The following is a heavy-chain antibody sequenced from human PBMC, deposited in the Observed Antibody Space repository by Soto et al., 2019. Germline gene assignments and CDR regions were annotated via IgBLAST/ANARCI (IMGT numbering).Heavy chain of an antibody. CDR2: ISAYNGNT. V-gene: IGHV1-18*01. Sequence: ASVKVSCKASGYTFTSYGISWVRQAPGQGLEWMGWISAYNGNTNYAQKLQGRVTMTTDTSTSTAYMELRSLRSDDTAVYYCARAARIAAAGTQLYYYYYYGMDVWGQGTTVTVSS. CDR3: ARAARIAAAGTQLYYYYYYGMDV. D-gene: IGHD6-13*01. J-gene: IGHJ6*02. CDR1: GYTFTSYG.